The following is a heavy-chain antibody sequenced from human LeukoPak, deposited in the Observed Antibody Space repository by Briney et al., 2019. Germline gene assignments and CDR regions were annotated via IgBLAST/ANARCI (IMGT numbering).Heavy chain of an antibody. J-gene: IGHJ4*02. Sequence: SETLSLTCAVSGYSISSGYYWGWIRQPPGKGLEWIGSIYHSGSTNYNPSLKSRVTISVDTSKNQFSLKLSSVTAADTAVYYCARSSPWWLERGGTFDYWGQGTLVTVSS. CDR1: GYSISSGYY. D-gene: IGHD1-1*01. V-gene: IGHV4-38-2*01. CDR2: IYHSGST. CDR3: ARSSPWWLERGGTFDY.